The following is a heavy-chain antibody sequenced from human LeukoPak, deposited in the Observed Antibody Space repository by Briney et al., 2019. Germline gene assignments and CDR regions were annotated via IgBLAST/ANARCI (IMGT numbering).Heavy chain of an antibody. CDR3: ATVGYSQFFDY. CDR2: INPSGGSA. D-gene: IGHD5-18*01. V-gene: IGHV1-46*01. Sequence: GASVEVSCKASGYTFTRYYMHWVRQAPGHGLEWMGIINPSGGSAIYAQKFRGRVTMTRDTSTSTVYMELSSLRSEDTAVYYCATVGYSQFFDYWGQGTLVTVSS. J-gene: IGHJ4*02. CDR1: GYTFTRYY.